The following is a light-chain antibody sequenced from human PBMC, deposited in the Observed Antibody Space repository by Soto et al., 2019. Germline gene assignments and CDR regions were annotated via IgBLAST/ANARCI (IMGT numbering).Light chain of an antibody. J-gene: IGKJ5*01. CDR3: QQRSNWPPIT. V-gene: IGKV3D-20*02. CDR2: GAS. CDR1: QSVSSSY. Sequence: IVLTQSPGTLSLSPGERATLSCRASQSVSSSYLAWYQQKPGQAPRLLVYGASIRATGIPARFSGSGSGTDFTLTISSLQPEDFAVYYCQQRSNWPPITFGQGTRLEIK.